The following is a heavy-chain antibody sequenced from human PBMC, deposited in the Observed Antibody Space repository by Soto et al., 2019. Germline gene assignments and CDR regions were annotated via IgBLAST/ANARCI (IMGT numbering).Heavy chain of an antibody. D-gene: IGHD6-13*01. CDR2: IVPIYRTA. V-gene: IGHV1-69*01. Sequence: QVQLVQSGAEVKKPGSSEKVSCKASGCTFSSYRINWVRQAPGQGLEWVGGIVPIYRTADYAQKFQGRVTITADASARSSYMALRSLKSQDTAVYYCVRASGAKLSSSWGQGTLGSFSS. J-gene: IGHJ4*02. CDR1: GCTFSSYR. CDR3: VRASGAKLSSS.